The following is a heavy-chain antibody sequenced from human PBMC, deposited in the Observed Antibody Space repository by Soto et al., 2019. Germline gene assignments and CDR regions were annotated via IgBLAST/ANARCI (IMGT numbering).Heavy chain of an antibody. Sequence: SVKVSCKASGGTFSSYAISWVRQAPGQGLEWMGGIIPIFGTANYAQKFQGRVTITADESTSTAYMELSSLRSEDTAVYYCARVRGLGDGGVLASDIVLMVYANYGMDVWRQGTTVTVSS. V-gene: IGHV1-69*13. CDR3: ARVRGLGDGGVLASDIVLMVYANYGMDV. D-gene: IGHD2-8*01. J-gene: IGHJ6*02. CDR1: GGTFSSYA. CDR2: IIPIFGTA.